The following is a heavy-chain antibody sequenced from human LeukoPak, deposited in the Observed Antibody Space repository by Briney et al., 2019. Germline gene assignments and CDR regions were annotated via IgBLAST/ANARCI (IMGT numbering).Heavy chain of an antibody. CDR2: IYSGGNT. CDR1: GFTFSNYA. J-gene: IGHJ4*02. D-gene: IGHD3-22*01. Sequence: GGSLRLSCAASGFTFSNYAMSWVRQAPGKGLEWVSLIYSGGNTYYADSVRGRFSISRDNSKNTLYLQMNSLRAEDTAIYYCAVYSSLDYWSQGTLVTVSS. CDR3: AVYSSLDY. V-gene: IGHV3-23*03.